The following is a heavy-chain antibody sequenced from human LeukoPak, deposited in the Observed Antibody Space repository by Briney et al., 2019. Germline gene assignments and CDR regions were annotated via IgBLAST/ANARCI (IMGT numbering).Heavy chain of an antibody. D-gene: IGHD2-15*01. CDR2: ISAYNGNT. V-gene: IGHV1-18*01. Sequence: ASVKVSCKASGYTFTSYGISWVRQAPGQGLEWMGWISAYNGNTNYARKLQGRVTMTTDTSTSTAYMELRSLRSDDTAVYYCAVVDHYYYYGMDVWGQGTTVTGSS. CDR1: GYTFTSYG. J-gene: IGHJ6*02. CDR3: AVVDHYYYYGMDV.